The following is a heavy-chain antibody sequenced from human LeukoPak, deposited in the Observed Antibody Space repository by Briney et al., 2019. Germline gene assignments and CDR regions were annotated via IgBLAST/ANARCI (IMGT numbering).Heavy chain of an antibody. CDR1: GCTFYSYR. CDR3: ATEAPSETAVSSAFDI. Sequence: SVKVSCKSSGCTFYSYRISWVRQAPGQGLEWMGGITPIFGTAHYAQKFQGRVTITADVSTRTAYMEVSSLRSEDTANYYCATEAPSETAVSSAFDIWGQGTVVTVSS. J-gene: IGHJ3*02. D-gene: IGHD5/OR15-5a*01. V-gene: IGHV1-69*13. CDR2: ITPIFGTA.